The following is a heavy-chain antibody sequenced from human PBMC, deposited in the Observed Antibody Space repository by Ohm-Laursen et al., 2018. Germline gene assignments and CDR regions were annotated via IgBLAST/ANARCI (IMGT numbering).Heavy chain of an antibody. V-gene: IGHV3-21*01. CDR1: GFTLSSFS. D-gene: IGHD2-8*01. Sequence: SLRPSCAASGFTLSSFSMNWVRQAPGKGLEWVSSISSSGNAIYYADSVKGRFTISRDSAKNSLYLQMNSLRAEDTALYYCASRQCTDGVCPMSNWGQGTLVTVSS. CDR3: ASRQCTDGVCPMSN. CDR2: ISSSGNAI. J-gene: IGHJ4*02.